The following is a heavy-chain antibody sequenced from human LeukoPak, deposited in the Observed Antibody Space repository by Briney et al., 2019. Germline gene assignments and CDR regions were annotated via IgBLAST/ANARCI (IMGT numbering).Heavy chain of an antibody. J-gene: IGHJ4*02. V-gene: IGHV4-31*03. Sequence: TSETLSLTCTVSGGSISSGGYYWSWIRQHPGKGLEWIGYIYYSGSTYYNPSLKSRVTISVDTSKNQFSLQLSSVTAADTAVYYCARDRPGYRSSTSCSTPYLFDYWGQGTLVTVSS. CDR1: GGSISSGGYY. CDR3: ARDRPGYRSSTSCSTPYLFDY. D-gene: IGHD2-2*02. CDR2: IYYSGST.